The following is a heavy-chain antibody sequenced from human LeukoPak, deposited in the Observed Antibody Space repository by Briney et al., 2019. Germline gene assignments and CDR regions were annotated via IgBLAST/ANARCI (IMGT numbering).Heavy chain of an antibody. CDR1: GGSFSGYY. CDR3: AREEAAVPYYYYYMDV. Sequence: SETLSLTCAVYGGSFSGYYWSWIRQPPGKGLEWIGEINHSGSTNYNPSLKSRVTISVDTSKNQFSLKLSSVTAADTAVYYYAREEAAVPYYYYYMDVWGKGTTVTVSS. V-gene: IGHV4-34*01. D-gene: IGHD6-13*01. J-gene: IGHJ6*03. CDR2: INHSGST.